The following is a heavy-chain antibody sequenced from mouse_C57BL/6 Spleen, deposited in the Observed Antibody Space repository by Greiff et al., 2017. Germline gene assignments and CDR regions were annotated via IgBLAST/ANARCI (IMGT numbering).Heavy chain of an antibody. D-gene: IGHD3-2*02. Sequence: QVHVKQPGAELVKPGASVKLSCTASGYTFTSYWLHWVKQRPGRGLEWIGRIDPTSGGTKYNAKFKSKATLTVDKPSSTAYMPLSSLTSEDSAVYYCARQELRLPYYLDDWGKGNTLTGSA. V-gene: IGHV1-72*01. CDR2: IDPTSGGT. CDR1: GYTFTSYW. CDR3: ARQELRLPYYLDD. J-gene: IGHJ2*01.